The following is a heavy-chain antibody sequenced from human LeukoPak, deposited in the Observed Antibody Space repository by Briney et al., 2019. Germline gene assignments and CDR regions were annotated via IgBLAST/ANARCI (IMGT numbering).Heavy chain of an antibody. Sequence: GGSLRLSCAASGFTFYDYAMHWVRQAPGKGLEWVSLISWDGGTTHYADSVKGRFTISRDNSKNTLYLQMNSLRAEDTAVYYCARDGQQLVPYYFDYWGQGTLVTVSS. D-gene: IGHD6-13*01. J-gene: IGHJ4*02. V-gene: IGHV3-43D*03. CDR1: GFTFYDYA. CDR3: ARDGQQLVPYYFDY. CDR2: ISWDGGTT.